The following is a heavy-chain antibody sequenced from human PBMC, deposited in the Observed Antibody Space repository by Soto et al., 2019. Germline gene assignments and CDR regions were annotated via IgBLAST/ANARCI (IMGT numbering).Heavy chain of an antibody. V-gene: IGHV4-31*03. CDR3: ARWWSGSRQGFDP. CDR1: GDSISSSGYY. D-gene: IGHD3-3*01. Sequence: SETLSLTCTVSGDSISSSGYYWSWIRQHPGKGLEWIGYIYYSGSTYYNPSLKSRVTISVDTSKNQFSLKLNSVTAADTAVYYCARWWSGSRQGFDPWGQGTLVTVSS. CDR2: IYYSGST. J-gene: IGHJ5*02.